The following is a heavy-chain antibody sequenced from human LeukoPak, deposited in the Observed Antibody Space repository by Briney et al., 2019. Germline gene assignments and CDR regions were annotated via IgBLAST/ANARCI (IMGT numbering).Heavy chain of an antibody. Sequence: SQTLSLTCAISGDRGSTSGAAWDWFRQSPSRGLEWLGRTYYTSKWNTDYAVSVKSRIVVNPDTSRNQFSLQLTSVTSEDTAVYYCARGRASAFDVWGQGTMVTVSS. V-gene: IGHV6-1*01. CDR2: TYYTSKWNT. J-gene: IGHJ3*01. CDR1: GDRGSTSGAA. D-gene: IGHD6-25*01. CDR3: ARGRASAFDV.